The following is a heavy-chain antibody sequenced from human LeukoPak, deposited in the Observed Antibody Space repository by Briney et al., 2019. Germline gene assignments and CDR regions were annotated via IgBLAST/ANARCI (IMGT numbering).Heavy chain of an antibody. CDR1: GYTFTGYY. CDR2: ISAYNGNT. D-gene: IGHD1-26*01. CDR3: AREPVGATTGAFDI. J-gene: IGHJ3*02. V-gene: IGHV1-18*04. Sequence: ASVKVSCKASGYTFTGYYIHWVRQAPGQGLEWMGWISAYNGNTNYAQKLQGRVTMTTDTSTSTAYMELRSLRSDDTAVYYCAREPVGATTGAFDIWGQGTMVTVSS.